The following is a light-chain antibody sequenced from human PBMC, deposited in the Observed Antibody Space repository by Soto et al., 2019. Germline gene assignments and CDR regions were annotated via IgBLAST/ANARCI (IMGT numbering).Light chain of an antibody. V-gene: IGLV2-14*03. CDR1: SSDVGGYNY. CDR2: DVS. J-gene: IGLJ1*01. CDR3: ISYTSSSTLV. Sequence: QSVLTQPASVSGSPGQSITISCTGTSSDVGGYNYVSWYQQYPGKAPKFMIYDVSNRPSGVSNRFSGSKSGNTASLTISGLQAEDEADYYCISYTSSSTLVFGTGTKVTVL.